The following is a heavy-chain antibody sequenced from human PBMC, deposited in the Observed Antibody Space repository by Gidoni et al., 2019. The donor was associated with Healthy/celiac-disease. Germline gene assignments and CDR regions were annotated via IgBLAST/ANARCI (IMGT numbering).Heavy chain of an antibody. V-gene: IGHV3-21*01. CDR2: ISISSSYI. D-gene: IGHD1-26*01. Sequence: VQLVESGGGLVKPGGSLSLSCAASGFTFSRYSMNWVRQAPGKGLEWVSSISISSSYIYYADSVKGRFTISRDNAKNSLYLQMNSLRAEDTAVYYCASTPTSVGYWGQGTLVTVSS. CDR3: ASTPTSVGY. J-gene: IGHJ4*02. CDR1: GFTFSRYS.